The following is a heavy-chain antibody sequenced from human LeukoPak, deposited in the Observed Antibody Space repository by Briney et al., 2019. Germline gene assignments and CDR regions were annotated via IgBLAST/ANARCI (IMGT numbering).Heavy chain of an antibody. V-gene: IGHV4-34*01. CDR2: INHSGST. CDR1: GGFFSGYY. Sequence: SETLSLTCAVYGGFFSGYYWSWIRQPPGKGLEWIGEINHSGSTNYNPSLKSRVTISVDTSKNQFSLKLSSVTAADTAVYYCARGAEMATISLYHFDYWGQGTLVTVSS. J-gene: IGHJ4*02. D-gene: IGHD5-24*01. CDR3: ARGAEMATISLYHFDY.